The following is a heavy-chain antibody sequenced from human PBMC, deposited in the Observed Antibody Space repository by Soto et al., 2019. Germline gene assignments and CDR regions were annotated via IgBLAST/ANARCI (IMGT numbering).Heavy chain of an antibody. CDR3: ARDLGGWPDY. V-gene: IGHV1-3*01. CDR2: INAGNGNT. J-gene: IGHJ4*02. D-gene: IGHD2-15*01. Sequence: GASVKVSCEESGYSFTSYARHWVRQAPGQRLEWMGWINAGNGNTKYSQKFQGRVTITRDTSASTAYMELSSLRSEDTAVYYCARDLGGWPDYWGQGTLVTVSS. CDR1: GYSFTSYA.